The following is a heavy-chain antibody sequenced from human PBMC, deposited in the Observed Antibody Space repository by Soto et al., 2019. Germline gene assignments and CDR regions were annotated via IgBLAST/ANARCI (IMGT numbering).Heavy chain of an antibody. Sequence: ASVKVSCKASGYTFTSYGISWVRQAPGQGLEWMGWISAYSGNTGYAQQFQGRVIMTRSTSISTAYMELSSLRSEDTAVHYCVRVYGEIDYWGPGTLVTVSS. CDR3: VRVYGEIDY. CDR2: ISAYSGNT. CDR1: GYTFTSYG. J-gene: IGHJ4*02. V-gene: IGHV1-8*02. D-gene: IGHD4-17*01.